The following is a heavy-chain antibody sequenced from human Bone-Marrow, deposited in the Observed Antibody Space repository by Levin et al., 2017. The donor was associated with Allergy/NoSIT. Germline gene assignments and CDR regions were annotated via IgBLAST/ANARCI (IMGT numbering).Heavy chain of an antibody. CDR3: AKAGADYDSGGDYTN. J-gene: IGHJ4*02. D-gene: IGHD3-22*01. Sequence: SETLSLTCIVSGGSFGSYYWSWIRQPPGKGLEWIGYIYSSGFTYYNPSLRSPATMSIDTSQSPLSLGLTSVNAAGTALYYCAKAGADYDSGGDYTNWGQGARVIVSA. V-gene: IGHV4-59*03. CDR1: GGSFGSYY. CDR2: IYSSGFT.